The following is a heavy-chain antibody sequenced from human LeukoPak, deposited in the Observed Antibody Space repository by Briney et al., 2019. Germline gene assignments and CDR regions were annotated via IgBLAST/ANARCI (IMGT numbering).Heavy chain of an antibody. CDR3: ARDYYYYMDV. CDR1: GFTFSSYE. Sequence: PGGSLRLSCAASGFTFSSYEMHWVRQAPGKGLEWVSYISSSSSTIYYADSVKGRFTISRDNAKNSLYLQMNSLRAEDTAVYYCARDYYYYMDVWGKGTTVTVSS. J-gene: IGHJ6*03. CDR2: ISSSSSTI. V-gene: IGHV3-48*01.